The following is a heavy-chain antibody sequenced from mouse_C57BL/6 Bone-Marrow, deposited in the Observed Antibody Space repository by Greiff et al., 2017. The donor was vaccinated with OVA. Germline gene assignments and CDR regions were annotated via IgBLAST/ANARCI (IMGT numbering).Heavy chain of an antibody. Sequence: QVQLQQPGAELVKPGASVKLSCKASGYTFTSYWMQWVKQRPGQGLEWIGEIDPSDSYTNYNQKFKGKATLTVDTSSSPAYMPLSSLTSEDSAVYYCYQAWFAYWGQGTLVTVSA. CDR1: GYTFTSYW. CDR3: YQAWFAY. J-gene: IGHJ3*01. V-gene: IGHV1-50*01. CDR2: IDPSDSYT.